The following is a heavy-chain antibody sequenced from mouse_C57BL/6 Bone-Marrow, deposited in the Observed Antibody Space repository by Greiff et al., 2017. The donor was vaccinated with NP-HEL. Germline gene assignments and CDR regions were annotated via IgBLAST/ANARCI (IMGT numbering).Heavy chain of an antibody. V-gene: IGHV8-12*01. CDR1: GFSLSTSGMG. CDR2: IYWDDDK. CDR3: ARRETYGYDVGRYAMDY. D-gene: IGHD2-2*01. J-gene: IGHJ4*01. Sequence: QVTLKESGPGILQSSQTLSLTCSFSGFSLSTSGMGVSWIRQPSGKGLEWLAHIYWDDDKRYNPSLKGRLTISKDTSRNQVFLKITSVDTADTATYYCARRETYGYDVGRYAMDYWGQGTSVTVSS.